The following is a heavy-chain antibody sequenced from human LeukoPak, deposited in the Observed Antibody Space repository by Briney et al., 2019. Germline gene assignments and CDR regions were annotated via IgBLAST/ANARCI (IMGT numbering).Heavy chain of an antibody. CDR1: GGTFSSYA. D-gene: IGHD3-22*01. Sequence: GSSVKLSCKASGGTFSSYAISWVRQAPGQGLEWMGRIIPIFGIANYAQKFQGRVTITADKSKSTAYLELSSLRSEDTAVYYCARDQRDQDYYDSSGPNWFDPWGQGTLVTVSS. J-gene: IGHJ5*02. CDR2: IIPIFGIA. V-gene: IGHV1-69*04. CDR3: ARDQRDQDYYDSSGPNWFDP.